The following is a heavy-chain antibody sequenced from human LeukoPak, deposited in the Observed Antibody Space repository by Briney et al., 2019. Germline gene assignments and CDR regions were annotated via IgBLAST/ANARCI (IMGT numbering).Heavy chain of an antibody. CDR2: IYYSGST. Sequence: SETLSLTCTVSGGSISSYYWSWIRQPPGKGLEWIGYIYYSGSTNYNPSLKSRVTISVDTSKNQFSLKLSSVTAADTAVYYCARHLRRRVDYFDYWGQGTLVTVSS. V-gene: IGHV4-59*08. J-gene: IGHJ4*02. CDR1: GGSISSYY. CDR3: ARHLRRRVDYFDY.